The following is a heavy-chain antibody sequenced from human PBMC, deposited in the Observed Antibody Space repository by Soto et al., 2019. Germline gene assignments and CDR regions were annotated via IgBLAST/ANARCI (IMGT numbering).Heavy chain of an antibody. V-gene: IGHV3-23*01. Sequence: EVQLLESGGGLVQPGGSLRLSCAASGFNFDNYAMSWVRQAPGKGLEWVSTVSVSGGSTHYADSVKGRFTITRDNSENTVYLQMNSLRAEDTAVYYCAKGTTRWLEALLDYWGQGVLVTVSS. CDR1: GFNFDNYA. CDR2: VSVSGGST. CDR3: AKGTTRWLEALLDY. J-gene: IGHJ4*02. D-gene: IGHD1-7*01.